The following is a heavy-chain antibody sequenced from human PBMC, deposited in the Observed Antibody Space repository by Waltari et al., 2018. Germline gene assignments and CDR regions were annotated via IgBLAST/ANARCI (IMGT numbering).Heavy chain of an antibody. V-gene: IGHV4-39*07. CDR2: IYYSGST. J-gene: IGHJ4*02. CDR3: SRGILYGDYFDY. D-gene: IGHD3-16*01. CDR1: GGSISSSSYY. Sequence: QLQLQESGPGLVKPSETLSLTCTVSGGSISSSSYYWGWIRQPPGKGLEWIGSIYYSGSTYYNPSLKSRVTNTVDTAKNQFCLKLSSVTAADTAVYYCSRGILYGDYFDYWGQGTLVTVSS.